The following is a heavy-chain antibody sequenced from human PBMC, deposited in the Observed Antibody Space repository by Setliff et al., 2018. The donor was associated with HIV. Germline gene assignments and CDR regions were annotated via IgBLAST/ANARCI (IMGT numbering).Heavy chain of an antibody. CDR3: ARVRLSIVRGPFDAVDI. Sequence: ASVKVSCKASGYTFTSYNINWVRQATGQGLEWVQQATGQGLEWMGWMNPNSGNTDYAQQFQGRVTITRNTSISTAYMELSSLRSDDTAVYYCARVRLSIVRGPFDAVDIWGQGTMVTVSS. J-gene: IGHJ3*02. CDR1: GYTFTSYN. D-gene: IGHD3-10*01. CDR2: MNPNSGNT. V-gene: IGHV1-8*03.